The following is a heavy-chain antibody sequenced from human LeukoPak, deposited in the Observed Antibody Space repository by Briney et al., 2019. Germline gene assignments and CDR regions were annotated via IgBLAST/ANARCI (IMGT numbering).Heavy chain of an antibody. Sequence: SETLSLTCTVSGGSISSYYWSWIRQPPGKGLEWIGYIYYSGSTNYNPSLKSRVTISVDTSKNQFSLKLSSVTAADTAVYYCAGLKVDTAMLGVIWGQGTMVTVSS. D-gene: IGHD5-18*01. J-gene: IGHJ3*02. CDR3: AGLKVDTAMLGVI. CDR1: GGSISSYY. CDR2: IYYSGST. V-gene: IGHV4-59*01.